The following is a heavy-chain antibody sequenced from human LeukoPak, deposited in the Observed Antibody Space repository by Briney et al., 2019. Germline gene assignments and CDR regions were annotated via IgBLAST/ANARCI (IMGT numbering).Heavy chain of an antibody. CDR1: GGSISSYY. Sequence: SETLSLTCTVSGGSISSYYWSWIRQPPGKGLEWIGEINHSGSTNYNPSLKSRVTISVDTSKNQFSLKLSSVTAADTAVYYCARGGFTAMVIDYWGQGTLVTVSS. D-gene: IGHD5-18*01. CDR2: INHSGST. V-gene: IGHV4-34*01. J-gene: IGHJ4*02. CDR3: ARGGFTAMVIDY.